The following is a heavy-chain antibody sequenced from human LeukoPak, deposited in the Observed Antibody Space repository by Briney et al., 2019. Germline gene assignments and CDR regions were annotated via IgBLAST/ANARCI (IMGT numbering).Heavy chain of an antibody. CDR1: GYSISSGYY. Sequence: SETLSLTCTVSGYSISSGYYWGWIRQPPGKGLEWIGNIYHSGSTYYNPSLKSRVTISVDTSKNQFSLKLSSVTAADTAVYYCAKLGYGSGSYYGGPYYYYYMDVWGKGTTVTVSS. J-gene: IGHJ6*03. CDR3: AKLGYGSGSYYGGPYYYYYMDV. CDR2: IYHSGST. D-gene: IGHD3-10*01. V-gene: IGHV4-38-2*02.